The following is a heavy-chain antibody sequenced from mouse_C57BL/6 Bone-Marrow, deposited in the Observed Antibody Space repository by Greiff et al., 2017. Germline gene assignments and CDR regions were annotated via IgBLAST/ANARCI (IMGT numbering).Heavy chain of an antibody. Sequence: DVQLVESGGGLVKPGGSLKLSCAASGFTFSSYAMSWVRQTPEKRLEWVATISDGGSYTYYPDNVKGRFTISRDNAKNNLYLQMSHLKSEDTAMYYCAREEGYYFDYWGQGTTLTVSS. J-gene: IGHJ2*01. D-gene: IGHD3-2*02. CDR1: GFTFSSYA. V-gene: IGHV5-4*01. CDR3: AREEGYYFDY. CDR2: ISDGGSYT.